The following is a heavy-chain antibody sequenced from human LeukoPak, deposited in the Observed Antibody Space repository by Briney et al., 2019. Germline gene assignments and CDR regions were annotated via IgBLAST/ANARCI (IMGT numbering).Heavy chain of an antibody. CDR1: GLTFSSYA. CDR2: ISGSGGST. CDR3: AKVSGMATTGDYFDY. J-gene: IGHJ4*02. D-gene: IGHD5-24*01. V-gene: IGHV3-23*01. Sequence: GGSLRLSCAASGLTFSSYAMSWVRQAPGKGLEGVSAISGSGGSTYYADSVKGRFTISRDNSKNTLYLQMNSLRAEDTAVYYCAKVSGMATTGDYFDYWGQGTLVTVSS.